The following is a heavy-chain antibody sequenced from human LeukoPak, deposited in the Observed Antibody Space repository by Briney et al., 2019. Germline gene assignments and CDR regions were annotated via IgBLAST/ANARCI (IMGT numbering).Heavy chain of an antibody. CDR3: ATLNSYGYLKADY. CDR2: FDPEDGET. D-gene: IGHD5-18*01. J-gene: IGHJ4*02. Sequence: ASVKVSCKVSGYTLTELSMHWERQAPGKGLEWMGGFDPEDGETIYAQKFQGRVTMTEDTSTDTAYMELSSLRSEDTAVYYCATLNSYGYLKADYWGQGTLVTVSS. V-gene: IGHV1-24*01. CDR1: GYTLTELS.